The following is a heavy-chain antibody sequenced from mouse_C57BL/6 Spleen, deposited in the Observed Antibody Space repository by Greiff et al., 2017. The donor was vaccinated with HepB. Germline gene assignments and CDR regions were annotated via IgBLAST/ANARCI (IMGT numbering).Heavy chain of an antibody. V-gene: IGHV2-5*01. CDR1: GFSLTSYG. J-gene: IGHJ4*01. CDR3: AKKGYDYDGAMDY. D-gene: IGHD2-4*01. Sequence: VQLQESGPGLVQPSQSLSITCTVSGFSLTSYGVHWVRQSPGKGLDFLRVLWRGGSTDYNAAFMSRLSITKDNSKSQVFFKMNSLQADDTAIYYCAKKGYDYDGAMDYWGQGTSVTVSS. CDR2: LWRGGST.